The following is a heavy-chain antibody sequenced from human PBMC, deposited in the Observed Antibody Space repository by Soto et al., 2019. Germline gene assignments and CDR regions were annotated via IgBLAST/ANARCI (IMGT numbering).Heavy chain of an antibody. D-gene: IGHD3-10*01. Sequence: EVQLVESGGGLVKPGGSLRLSCAASGFSFTTNHMFWVRQAPGKGLEWVSSLDGSSRYIYYADSVRGRFTISRDNAKASMYLQMNSLRVEDSGVYYCARGDDYDFDYWGQGTLVTVSS. J-gene: IGHJ4*02. CDR1: GFSFTTNH. V-gene: IGHV3-21*01. CDR2: LDGSSRYI. CDR3: ARGDDYDFDY.